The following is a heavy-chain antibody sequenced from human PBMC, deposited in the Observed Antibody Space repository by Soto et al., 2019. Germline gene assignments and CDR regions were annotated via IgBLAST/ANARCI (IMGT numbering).Heavy chain of an antibody. V-gene: IGHV1-8*01. J-gene: IGHJ5*02. CDR3: ASERAAAGSNWFDP. D-gene: IGHD6-13*01. CDR2: MNPNSGNT. CDR1: GYTFTSYD. Sequence: QVQLVQSGAEVKKPGASVKVSCKASGYTFTSYDINWVRQATGQGLEWMGWMNPNSGNTGYAQKFQGRVTMTRNTSISTAYRELSSLRYEDTAVYYCASERAAAGSNWFDPWGQGTLVTVSS.